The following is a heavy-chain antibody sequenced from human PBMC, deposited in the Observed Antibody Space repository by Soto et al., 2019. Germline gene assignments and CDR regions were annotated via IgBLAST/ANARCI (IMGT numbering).Heavy chain of an antibody. D-gene: IGHD6-13*01. J-gene: IGHJ1*01. CDR2: IRGSGGST. CDR3: AKDPPGYSSSWYGDFQH. V-gene: IGHV3-23*01. CDR1: GFTFSSYA. Sequence: GGSLRLSCAASGFTFSSYAMSWVRQAPGKGLEWVSAIRGSGGSTYYADSVKGRFTISRDNSKNTLYLQMNSLRAEDTAVYYCAKDPPGYSSSWYGDFQHWGQGTLVTVSS.